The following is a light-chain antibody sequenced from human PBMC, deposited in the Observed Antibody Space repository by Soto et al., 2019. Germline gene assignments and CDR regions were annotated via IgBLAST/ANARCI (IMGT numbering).Light chain of an antibody. CDR3: SSHGGSNNPYV. J-gene: IGLJ1*01. CDR2: DVT. V-gene: IGLV2-8*01. Sequence: QSALTQPPSASGSPGQSVAISCTGTSSDIGGYNFVSWYQQHPGKAPQLLIYDVTKRPSGVPDRFSGSKSGTTATLIVSGLEAEDEADYYCSSHGGSNNPYVFGTGTQLTLL. CDR1: SSDIGGYNF.